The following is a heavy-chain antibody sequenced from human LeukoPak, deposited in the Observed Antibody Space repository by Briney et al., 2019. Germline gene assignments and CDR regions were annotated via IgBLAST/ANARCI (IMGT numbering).Heavy chain of an antibody. V-gene: IGHV3-21*04. CDR3: ARSLGYCSAGSCFPFDY. CDR1: GFTFSSYS. D-gene: IGHD2-15*01. Sequence: GGSLRLSCAASGFTFSSYSMNWVRQAPGKGLEWVSFISSSSSYIYYADSVKGRFTISRDNAKNSLYLQMNSLRAEDTAVYYCARSLGYCSAGSCFPFDYWGQGTLVTVSS. CDR2: ISSSSSYI. J-gene: IGHJ4*02.